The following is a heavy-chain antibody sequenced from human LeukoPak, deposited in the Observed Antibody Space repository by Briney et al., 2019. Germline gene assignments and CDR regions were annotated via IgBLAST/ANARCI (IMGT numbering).Heavy chain of an antibody. CDR3: ARDPGSSWYFDY. CDR1: GYTFDDYG. Sequence: PGGSLRLSCAASGYTFDDYGMAWVRQAPGKGLEWVSGINWNSGSTGYADFVRGRFTISRDNAKNTLYLQMNSLRAEDTAVYYCARDPGSSWYFDYWGQGTLVTVSS. V-gene: IGHV3-20*04. CDR2: INWNSGST. J-gene: IGHJ4*02. D-gene: IGHD6-13*01.